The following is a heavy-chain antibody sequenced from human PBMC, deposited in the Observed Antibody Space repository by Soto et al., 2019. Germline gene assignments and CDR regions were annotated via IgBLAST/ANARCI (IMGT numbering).Heavy chain of an antibody. V-gene: IGHV4-59*08. J-gene: IGHJ4*02. CDR1: GGSISSYY. D-gene: IGHD3-16*01. CDR2: IYYSGST. Sequence: SETLSLTCPFSGGSISSYYWILIRHPPGKGLEWIGYIYYSGSTNYNPSLKSRITISVDTSKNQFSLKLLSVTAPDPAVYYCARHSLMDHWGPGTLVSVCS. CDR3: ARHSLMDH.